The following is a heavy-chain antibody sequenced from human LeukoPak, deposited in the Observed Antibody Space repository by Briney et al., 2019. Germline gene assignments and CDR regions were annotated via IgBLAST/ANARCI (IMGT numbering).Heavy chain of an antibody. D-gene: IGHD3-16*02. J-gene: IGHJ3*02. CDR2: ISGSGDST. CDR3: ARDHDYVWGSYRSPPDAFDI. CDR1: GFTLSNYA. V-gene: IGHV3-23*01. Sequence: GGSLRLSCAASGFTLSNYAVSWVRQAPGKGLEWVSGISGSGDSTYYADSVKGRFTIFRDNSKNTLYLQMNSLRAEDTAVYYCARDHDYVWGSYRSPPDAFDIWGQGTMVTVSS.